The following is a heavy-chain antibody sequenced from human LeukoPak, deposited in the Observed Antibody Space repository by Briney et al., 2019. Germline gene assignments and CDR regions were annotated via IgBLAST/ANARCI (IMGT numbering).Heavy chain of an antibody. D-gene: IGHD3-10*01. CDR1: GGSIDSDNYY. V-gene: IGHV4-61*02. CDR2: IYSSGST. Sequence: SETLSLTCTVSGGSIDSDNYYWSWIRQPAGKRLEWIGRIYSSGSTNYNPSLKSRVTISLDTSKNQFSLKLTSVTAADTAIYYCTKGRGIWGQGTLVTVSS. J-gene: IGHJ4*02. CDR3: TKGRGI.